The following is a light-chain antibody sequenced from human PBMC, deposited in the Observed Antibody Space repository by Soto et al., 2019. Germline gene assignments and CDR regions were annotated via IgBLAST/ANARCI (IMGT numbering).Light chain of an antibody. Sequence: EIVLTQSPGTLSLSPGERATVSCRASETIGRAYFAWYQHRPGRTPRLVLSATSNRAAGIPDRFGGSGSGADFTLTISGVEPEDFAVYYCHQYATSPFTFRQGTKLEI. CDR1: ETIGRAY. V-gene: IGKV3-20*01. J-gene: IGKJ2*01. CDR3: HQYATSPFT. CDR2: ATS.